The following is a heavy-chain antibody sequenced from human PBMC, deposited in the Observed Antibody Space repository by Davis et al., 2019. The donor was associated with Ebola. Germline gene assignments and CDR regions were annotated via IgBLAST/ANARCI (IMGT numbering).Heavy chain of an antibody. J-gene: IGHJ4*02. CDR2: INHSGST. Sequence: MPSETLSLTCAVYGGSFSGYYWSWIRQPPGKGLEWIGEINHSGSTNYNPSLKSRVTISVDTSKNQFSLKLSSVTAADTAVYYCASTRRNSRYFDYWGQGTLVTVSS. D-gene: IGHD4-23*01. CDR3: ASTRRNSRYFDY. CDR1: GGSFSGYY. V-gene: IGHV4-34*01.